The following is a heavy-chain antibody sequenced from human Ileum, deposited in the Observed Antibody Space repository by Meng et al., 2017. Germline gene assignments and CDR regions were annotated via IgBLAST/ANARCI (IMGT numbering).Heavy chain of an antibody. D-gene: IGHD1-7*01. V-gene: IGHV4-4*02. CDR1: GGSISSSNW. J-gene: IGHJ4*02. Sequence: QWQRQQPGPGLVKPSGTLSLTCAVSGGSISSSNWWSWVRHPPGKGLEWIGEIYHSGSTNYNPSLKSRVTISVDKSKNQFSLKLSSVTAADTAVYYCASLRYNWNYSADYWGQGTLVTVSS. CDR3: ASLRYNWNYSADY. CDR2: IYHSGST.